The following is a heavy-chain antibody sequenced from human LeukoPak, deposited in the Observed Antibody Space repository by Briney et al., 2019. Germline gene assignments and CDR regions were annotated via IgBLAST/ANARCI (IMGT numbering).Heavy chain of an antibody. J-gene: IGHJ3*02. D-gene: IGHD3-10*01. CDR3: ARDKRQLWFRELLLSDAFDI. Sequence: GGSLRLSCAASGFTFSNYAMSWVREAPGKGLEWVSAISGSDSSTYYADSVKGRFTISRDKSKNTLYLQMNSLRAEDTAVYYCARDKRQLWFRELLLSDAFDIWGQGTMVTVSS. V-gene: IGHV3-23*01. CDR2: ISGSDSST. CDR1: GFTFSNYA.